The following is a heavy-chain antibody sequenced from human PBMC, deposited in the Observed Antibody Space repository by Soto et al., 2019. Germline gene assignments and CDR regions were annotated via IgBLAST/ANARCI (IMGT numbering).Heavy chain of an antibody. CDR3: AKGPKYYYGSGSRFDY. D-gene: IGHD3-10*01. CDR2: ISGSGGST. V-gene: IGHV3-23*01. CDR1: GFTFSSYA. Sequence: GSLRLSCAASGFTFSSYAMSWVRQAPGKGLEWVSAISGSGGSTYYADSVKGRSTISRDNSKNTLYLQMNSLRAEDTAVYYCAKGPKYYYGSGSRFDYWGQGTLVTV. J-gene: IGHJ4*02.